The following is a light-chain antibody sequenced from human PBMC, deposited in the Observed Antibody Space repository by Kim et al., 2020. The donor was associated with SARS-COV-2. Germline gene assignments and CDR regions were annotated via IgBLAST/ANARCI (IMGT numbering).Light chain of an antibody. CDR2: DVS. Sequence: QSALTQPASVSGSPGQSITISCTGTSSDIGGYNYVSWYQQHPGKAPKLLIFDVSNRPSEVSHRFSGSKSGNTASLTISGLQAEDEADYYCASYTSVHIRVFGGGTKLTVL. CDR1: SSDIGGYNY. V-gene: IGLV2-14*03. CDR3: ASYTSVHIRV. J-gene: IGLJ3*02.